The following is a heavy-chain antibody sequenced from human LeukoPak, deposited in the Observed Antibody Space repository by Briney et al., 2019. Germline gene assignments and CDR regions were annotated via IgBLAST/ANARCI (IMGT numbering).Heavy chain of an antibody. Sequence: PSETLSLTCTVSGYSISSGYYRGWIRQPPGKGLEWIGSIYHSGSTYYNPSLKSRVTISVDTSKNQFSLKLSSVTAADTAVYYCARADLYYDFWSGYWFDPWGQGTLVTVSS. CDR3: ARADLYYDFWSGYWFDP. J-gene: IGHJ5*02. CDR2: IYHSGST. V-gene: IGHV4-38-2*02. CDR1: GYSISSGYY. D-gene: IGHD3-3*01.